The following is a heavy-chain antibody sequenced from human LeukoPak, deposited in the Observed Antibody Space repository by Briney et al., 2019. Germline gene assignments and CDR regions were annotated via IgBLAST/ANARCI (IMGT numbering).Heavy chain of an antibody. J-gene: IGHJ4*02. CDR1: GFTFSSHG. CDR2: IIPSGHTT. CDR3: ARAISSGDFDY. Sequence: PGGSLRLSCAASGFTFSSHGMNWVRQAPGKGLEWVSGIIPSGHTTYYADSVRGRFTISRDNSRNTVYLQMNSLRAEDTAVYYCARAISSGDFDYWGQGTLVTVSS. D-gene: IGHD6-19*01. V-gene: IGHV3-23*01.